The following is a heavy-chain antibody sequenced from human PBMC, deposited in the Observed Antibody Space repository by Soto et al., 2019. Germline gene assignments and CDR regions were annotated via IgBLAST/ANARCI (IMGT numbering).Heavy chain of an antibody. V-gene: IGHV3-72*01. Sequence: EVQLVESGGGLVQPGGSLRLSCAASGFTFSDHYMDWVRQPPGKGLEWVGRIRKKANSYTTEYAASVKGRFTISRDDSKNSLYLQMNSLKTEDTAVYYCARVVIVAKSYYFDYWGQGTLVTVSS. CDR1: GFTFSDHY. J-gene: IGHJ4*02. CDR3: ARVVIVAKSYYFDY. D-gene: IGHD5-12*01. CDR2: IRKKANSYTT.